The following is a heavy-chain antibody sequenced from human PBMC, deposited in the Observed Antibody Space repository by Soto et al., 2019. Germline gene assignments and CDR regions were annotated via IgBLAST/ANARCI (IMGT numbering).Heavy chain of an antibody. Sequence: QLQLQESGPGLVKPSETLSLTCTVSGGSISSSFYYWGWIRQLPGKGLEWIGSIFYSGSTSYNPSPRSRVTIYVDLSKNQFSLKLSSVTAADTAVYYCARHLVVAATTYNWFDLWGQGTLVTVSS. CDR3: ARHLVVAATTYNWFDL. CDR2: IFYSGST. V-gene: IGHV4-39*01. CDR1: GGSISSSFYY. J-gene: IGHJ5*02. D-gene: IGHD2-15*01.